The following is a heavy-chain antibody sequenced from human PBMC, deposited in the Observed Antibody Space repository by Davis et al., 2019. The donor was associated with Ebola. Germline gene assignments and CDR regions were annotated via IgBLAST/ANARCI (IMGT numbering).Heavy chain of an antibody. J-gene: IGHJ5*02. V-gene: IGHV1-3*01. CDR3: ARGEGGLDGFRLNP. CDR2: INGGTGFT. D-gene: IGHD3/OR15-3a*01. CDR1: GYSFTSNA. Sequence: ASVKVSCKASGYSFTSNAMHWMRQAPGQRLEWMGWINGGTGFTRLSQKFQGRVTITSDTSASTAYVELSRLTSEDTAVYYCARGEGGLDGFRLNPWGQGSLVIVSS.